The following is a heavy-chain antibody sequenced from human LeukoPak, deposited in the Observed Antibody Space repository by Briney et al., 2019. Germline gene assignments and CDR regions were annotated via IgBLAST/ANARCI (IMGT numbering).Heavy chain of an antibody. Sequence: SETLSLTCTVSGASISSYYWSWIRQPAGKGLEWIGRIYTSGITNYNPSLKSRVTMSVDTSKNQFSLKLISVTAADTAVYYCAREAGWSDYYYYMDVWGKGTTVTISS. V-gene: IGHV4-4*07. CDR2: IYTSGIT. CDR1: GASISSYY. D-gene: IGHD2-15*01. CDR3: AREAGWSDYYYYMDV. J-gene: IGHJ6*03.